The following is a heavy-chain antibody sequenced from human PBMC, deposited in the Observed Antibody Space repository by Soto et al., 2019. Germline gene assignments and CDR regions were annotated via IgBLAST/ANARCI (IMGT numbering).Heavy chain of an antibody. Sequence: EVQLVESGGGLVQPGRSLRLSCAASGFTFDDYAMHWVRQAPGKGLEWVSGISWNSGSIGYADSVKGRFTISRDNAKNSLYLQMISLRAEDTALCYCAKGYDFWGGYHPPSWLDPWGQGTLVTVAS. D-gene: IGHD3-3*01. CDR1: GFTFDDYA. J-gene: IGHJ5*02. V-gene: IGHV3-9*01. CDR3: AKGYDFWGGYHPPSWLDP. CDR2: ISWNSGSI.